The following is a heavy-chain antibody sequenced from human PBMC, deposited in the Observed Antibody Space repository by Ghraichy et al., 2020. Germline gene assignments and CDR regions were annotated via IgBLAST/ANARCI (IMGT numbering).Heavy chain of an antibody. CDR1: GGSISSFTSY. CDR2: VSNSGST. V-gene: IGHV4-39*01. D-gene: IGHD5-12*01. CDR3: ARRGYGNAFDI. Sequence: SQTLSLTCTVSGGSISSFTSYWGWIRQPPGKGLEWIGSVSNSGSTYYNSSLKSRVTISVDTSKNQFSLILSSVTAADTAVYYCARRGYGNAFDIWGQGALVPVSS. J-gene: IGHJ3*02.